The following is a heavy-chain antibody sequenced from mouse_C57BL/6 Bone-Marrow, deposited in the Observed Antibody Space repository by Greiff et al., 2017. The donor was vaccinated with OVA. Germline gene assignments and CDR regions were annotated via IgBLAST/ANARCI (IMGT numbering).Heavy chain of an antibody. J-gene: IGHJ2*01. CDR2: INPNNGGT. V-gene: IGHV1-26*01. D-gene: IGHD2-12*01. CDR1: GYTFTDYY. CDR3: AREGAYYSPLFDY. Sequence: EVQLQQSGPELVKPGASVKISCKASGYTFTDYYMNWVKQSHGKSLEWIGDINPNNGGTSYNQKFKGKATLTVDKSSSTAYMELRSLTSEDSAVYYGAREGAYYSPLFDYWGQGTTLTVSS.